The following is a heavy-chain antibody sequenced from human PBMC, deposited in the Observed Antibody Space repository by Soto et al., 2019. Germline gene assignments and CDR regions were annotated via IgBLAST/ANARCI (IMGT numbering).Heavy chain of an antibody. J-gene: IGHJ3*02. V-gene: IGHV4-4*07. CDR1: GGSISNYF. D-gene: IGHD5-12*01. CDR3: ARNVASPGVSGSWGAFDI. Sequence: QVQLQESGPGLVKPSETLSLICTVSGGSISNYFWDWIRQPAGKGLEWIGRIFSSGSTNYNASLTSRVTMSVDTSKNQVSLKLTSMTAADTAVYYCARNVASPGVSGSWGAFDIWGQGTMVTFSS. CDR2: IFSSGST.